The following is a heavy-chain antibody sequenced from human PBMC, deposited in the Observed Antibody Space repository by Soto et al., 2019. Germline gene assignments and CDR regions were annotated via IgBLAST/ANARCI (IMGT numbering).Heavy chain of an antibody. CDR2: ISGSGAST. CDR3: AKRIYDSNGYYNYGSAPGPFDY. CDR1: EFTFSLYV. Sequence: PGGSLRLSCVGSEFTFSLYVIGWVRQAPGKGPEWVSFISGSGASTYYADSVKGWFAISRDNSKNTLYLQMNSLRAEDTAVYYCAKRIYDSNGYYNYGSAPGPFDYWGQGTLVTVSS. V-gene: IGHV3-23*01. D-gene: IGHD3-22*01. J-gene: IGHJ4*02.